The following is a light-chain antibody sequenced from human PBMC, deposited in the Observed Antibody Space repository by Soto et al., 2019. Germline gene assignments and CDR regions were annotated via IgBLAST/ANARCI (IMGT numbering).Light chain of an antibody. CDR2: KVA. CDR3: MQCTTPYT. J-gene: IGKJ2*01. Sequence: DVVMTQSPLSLPVTLGQPASISCRASQSLVYSDENTYLNWWQQRQGQSPSRLIHKVANRDSGVPDRFSGSGAGNDFTLNISRVEAEDVGVYYCMQCTTPYTFGQGTNLEIK. V-gene: IGKV2-30*01. CDR1: QSLVYSDENTY.